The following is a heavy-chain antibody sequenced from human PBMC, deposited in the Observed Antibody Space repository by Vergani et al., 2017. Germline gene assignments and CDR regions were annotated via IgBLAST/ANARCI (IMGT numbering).Heavy chain of an antibody. D-gene: IGHD6-13*01. CDR2: IYDSGDT. CDR1: GASMSSVGYY. J-gene: IGHJ4*02. Sequence: QVQLQESGPGLVKPSQTLSLTCTVSGASMSSVGYYWTWIRQPPGKGLEWIGYIYDSGDTKYNPSLKSRVTMSLDTSKNQFSLNLYSVTAADTAVYYCARGSRAAGYSGPDSWGQGTRVTVSS. CDR3: ARGSRAAGYSGPDS. V-gene: IGHV4-61*08.